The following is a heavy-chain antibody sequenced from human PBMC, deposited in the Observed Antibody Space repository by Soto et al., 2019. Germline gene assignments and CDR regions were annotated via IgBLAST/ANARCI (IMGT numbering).Heavy chain of an antibody. D-gene: IGHD3-22*01. J-gene: IGHJ4*02. V-gene: IGHV3-53*02. Sequence: EVQLVETGGGLIQPGGSLRLSCAASGFSVSGNYMSWVRQAPGKGLEWVSIIYSGGSTYYADSVKGRFTISRDNSKNTLFLQMNSLKAEDTAVYYCAGEGSSGYYYYFDYWGQGTLVTVSS. CDR3: AGEGSSGYYYYFDY. CDR2: IYSGGST. CDR1: GFSVSGNY.